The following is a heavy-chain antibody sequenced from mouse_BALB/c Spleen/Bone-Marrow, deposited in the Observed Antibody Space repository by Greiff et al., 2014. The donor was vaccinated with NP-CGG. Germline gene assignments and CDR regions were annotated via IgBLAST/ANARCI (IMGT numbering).Heavy chain of an antibody. V-gene: IGHV2-9*02. CDR1: GVLLTTYG. CDR2: IWAGGST. Sequence: QVQLKGSGPGLVAPSQSLSFTFTVSGVLLTTYGVHWGCQPPGKGLEGLGVIWAGGSTNYNSALMSRLSISKDNSKSQVFLKMNSLQTDDTAMYYCARHYGSNYGDWYFDVWGAGTTVTVSS. J-gene: IGHJ1*01. CDR3: ARHYGSNYGDWYFDV. D-gene: IGHD1-1*01.